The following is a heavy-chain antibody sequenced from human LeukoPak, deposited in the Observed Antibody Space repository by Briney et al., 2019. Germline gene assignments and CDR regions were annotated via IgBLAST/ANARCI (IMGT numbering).Heavy chain of an antibody. CDR2: IYSNGDM. CDR1: GFTVSNNF. J-gene: IGHJ4*02. CDR3: ARAPYWTVTTSGRYVTYFDY. V-gene: IGHV3-53*05. Sequence: GGSLRLSCAASGFTVSNNFLMWVRQAPGKGLEWGSLIYSNGDMRYAGSVKGRFTISRDGSRNTLYLQMNSLRTEDTAVYYCARAPYWTVTTSGRYVTYFDYWGQGTLVTVSS. D-gene: IGHD4-17*01.